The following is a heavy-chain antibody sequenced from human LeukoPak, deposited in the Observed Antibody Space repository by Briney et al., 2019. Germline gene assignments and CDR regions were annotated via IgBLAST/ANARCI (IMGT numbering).Heavy chain of an antibody. D-gene: IGHD4-17*01. V-gene: IGHV3-23*01. CDR2: ISGSGGST. J-gene: IGHJ4*02. Sequence: GGSLRLSCAASGFTFSSYAMSWVRQAPGKGLEWVSAISGSGGSTCYADSVKGRFTISRDNSKNTLYLQMNSLRAEDTAVYYFAGAYGDYANFDYWGQGTLVTVSS. CDR1: GFTFSSYA. CDR3: AGAYGDYANFDY.